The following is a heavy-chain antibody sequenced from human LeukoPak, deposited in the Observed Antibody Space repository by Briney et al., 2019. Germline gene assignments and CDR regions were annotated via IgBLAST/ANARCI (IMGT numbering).Heavy chain of an antibody. CDR2: ISGDGGST. V-gene: IGHV3-43*02. D-gene: IGHD5/OR15-5a*01. Sequence: GSLRLSCAASGFTSDHYAMHWVRQAPGKGLEWVSLISGDGGSTYYVDSVKGRFTISRDNSKNSLYLQMNSLRTEDSALYFCTKDIGERGYSVHWGQGTLVTVSS. J-gene: IGHJ4*02. CDR3: TKDIGERGYSVH. CDR1: GFTSDHYA.